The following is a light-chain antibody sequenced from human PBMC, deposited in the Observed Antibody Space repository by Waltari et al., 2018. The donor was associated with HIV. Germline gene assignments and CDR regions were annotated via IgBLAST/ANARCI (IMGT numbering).Light chain of an antibody. CDR2: EVN. Sequence: QSALTQPASVSGSPGPSITISCTGTSSDVGRYNLVSWYQQHPGKAPKVMIYEVNKRPSGVSNRFSGSKSGNTASLTISGLQAEDEADYYCCSYAGSSTFVVFGGGTKLTVL. V-gene: IGLV2-23*02. J-gene: IGLJ2*01. CDR1: SSDVGRYNL. CDR3: CSYAGSSTFVV.